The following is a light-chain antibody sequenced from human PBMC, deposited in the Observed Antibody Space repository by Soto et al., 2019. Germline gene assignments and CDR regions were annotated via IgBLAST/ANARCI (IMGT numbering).Light chain of an antibody. Sequence: EIVVTQAPATLSLFPGERATLSCRASPSVTNYLAWYQQKPGQPPRLLIYGAFNRAAGIPARFSGSGSGTDFTLTISSLEPEDSAVYYCQQRNIWPPVTFGQGTRLEIK. CDR3: QQRNIWPPVT. V-gene: IGKV3-11*01. J-gene: IGKJ5*01. CDR2: GAF. CDR1: PSVTNY.